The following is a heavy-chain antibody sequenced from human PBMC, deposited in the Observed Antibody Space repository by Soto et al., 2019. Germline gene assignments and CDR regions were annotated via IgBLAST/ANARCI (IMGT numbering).Heavy chain of an antibody. CDR2: IWYDGSNK. Sequence: QVQLVESGGGVVQPGRSLRLSCAASGFTFSSYGMHWVRQAPGKGLEWVAVIWYDGSNKYYADSVKGRFTISRDNSKNTLYLQMNSLRAEDTAVYYCARDQSGSGWYRYYFDYWGQGTLVTVSS. CDR1: GFTFSSYG. J-gene: IGHJ4*02. CDR3: ARDQSGSGWYRYYFDY. V-gene: IGHV3-33*01. D-gene: IGHD6-19*01.